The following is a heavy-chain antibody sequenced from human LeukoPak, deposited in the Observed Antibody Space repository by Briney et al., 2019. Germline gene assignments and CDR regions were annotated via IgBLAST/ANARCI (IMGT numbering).Heavy chain of an antibody. J-gene: IGHJ4*02. V-gene: IGHV4-61*01. CDR2: IYYSGST. Sequence: PSETLSLTCTVSGGSIRSSYYYWSWIRQPPGKGLEWIGYIYYSGSTNYNPSLKSRVTISVDTSKNQFSLKLSSVTAADTAVYYCARAARGDHAIDYWGQGTLVTVSS. D-gene: IGHD2-21*02. CDR1: GGSIRSSYYY. CDR3: ARAARGDHAIDY.